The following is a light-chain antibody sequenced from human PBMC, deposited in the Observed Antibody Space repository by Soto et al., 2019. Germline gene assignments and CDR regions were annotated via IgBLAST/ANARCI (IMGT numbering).Light chain of an antibody. J-gene: IGKJ1*01. V-gene: IGKV3-15*01. Sequence: EIVLTQSPATLSVSPGERATLSCRASHSVSDNVAWYQQKPGQAPRLLIYSESTRATGMPARFSGSGSGTEFTLTISSLQSEDSAAYYCQQYNNGWTFGQGTKVDIK. CDR2: SES. CDR1: HSVSDN. CDR3: QQYNNGWT.